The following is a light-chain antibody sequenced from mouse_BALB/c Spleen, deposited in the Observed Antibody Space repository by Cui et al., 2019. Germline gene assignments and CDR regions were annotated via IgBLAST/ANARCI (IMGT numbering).Light chain of an antibody. CDR3: QQCSSYPLT. Sequence: IVLTQSPAIMSASPGKKFTMTCSASLSVSYMYWYQQKPGASPRLLIYDTSNLDTGVPVRFSGSGSGTAYSLTISRMEAEDAATYCCQQCSSYPLTFGGGTKLEIK. V-gene: IGKV4-55*01. CDR2: DTS. CDR1: LSVSY. J-gene: IGKJ1*01.